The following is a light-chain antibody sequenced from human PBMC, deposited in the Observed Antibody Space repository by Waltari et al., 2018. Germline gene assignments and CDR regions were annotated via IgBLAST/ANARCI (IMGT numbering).Light chain of an antibody. CDR2: EVS. Sequence: QSALTQPASVSGSPGQSITISCTGTSSDVGGYNFVSWYQHHPGKAPKLIIYEVSNRPSGVSNRFFGSKACNTASLTISGLQAEDEADYYCGSYTSSSTYVFGTGTKVTVL. CDR1: SSDVGGYNF. V-gene: IGLV2-14*01. J-gene: IGLJ1*01. CDR3: GSYTSSSTYV.